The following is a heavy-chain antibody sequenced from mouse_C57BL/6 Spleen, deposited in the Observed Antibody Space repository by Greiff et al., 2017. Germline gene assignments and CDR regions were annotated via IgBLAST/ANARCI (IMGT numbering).Heavy chain of an antibody. J-gene: IGHJ4*01. Sequence: DVMLVESGEGLVKPGGSLKLSCAASGFTFSSYAMSWVRQTPEKRLEWVAYISSGGDYIYYADTVKGRFTISRDKARNTLYLQMSSLKSEDTAMYYCTRVSNYYAMDYWGQGTSVTVSS. D-gene: IGHD2-5*01. CDR3: TRVSNYYAMDY. CDR1: GFTFSSYA. V-gene: IGHV5-9-1*02. CDR2: ISSGGDYI.